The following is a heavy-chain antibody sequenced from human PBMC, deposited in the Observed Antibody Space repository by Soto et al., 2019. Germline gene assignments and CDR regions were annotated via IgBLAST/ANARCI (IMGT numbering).Heavy chain of an antibody. CDR1: GFTFSSYG. Sequence: GGSLRLSCAASGFTFSSYGMHWVRQAPGKGLEWVAVISYDGSNKYYADSVKGRFTISRDNSKNTLYLQMNSLRAEDTAVYYCAKDIGRWLQFETYGMDVWGQGTTVTVSS. CDR3: AKDIGRWLQFETYGMDV. V-gene: IGHV3-30*18. J-gene: IGHJ6*02. D-gene: IGHD5-12*01. CDR2: ISYDGSNK.